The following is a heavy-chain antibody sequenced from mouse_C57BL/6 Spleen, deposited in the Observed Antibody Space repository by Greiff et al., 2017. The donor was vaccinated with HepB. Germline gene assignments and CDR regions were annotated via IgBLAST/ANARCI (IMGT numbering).Heavy chain of an antibody. V-gene: IGHV1-52*01. J-gene: IGHJ3*01. CDR1: GYTFTSYW. D-gene: IGHD1-1*01. Sequence: QVQLKQPGAELVRPGSSVKLSCKASGYTFTSYWMHWVKQRPIQGLEWIGNIDPSDSETHYNQKFKDKATLTVDKSSSTAYMQLSSLTSEDSAVYYCARGRDYYGSPFAYWGQGTLVTVSA. CDR3: ARGRDYYGSPFAY. CDR2: IDPSDSET.